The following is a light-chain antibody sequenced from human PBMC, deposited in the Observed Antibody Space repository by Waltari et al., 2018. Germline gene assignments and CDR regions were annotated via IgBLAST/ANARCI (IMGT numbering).Light chain of an antibody. CDR3: QQSYTTPVFT. V-gene: IGKV1-39*01. Sequence: DIQMTQSPSSLSASVGDRVTITCRASQSISSYLNWYQQKPGKAPKLLIYAASSLQSGVPSRFSGSGSGTDFNLTISSLQPEDFATYYCQQSYTTPVFTFGQGTKLEIK. J-gene: IGKJ2*01. CDR2: AAS. CDR1: QSISSY.